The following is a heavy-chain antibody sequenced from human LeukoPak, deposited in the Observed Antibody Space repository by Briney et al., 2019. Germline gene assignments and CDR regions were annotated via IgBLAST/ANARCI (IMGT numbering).Heavy chain of an antibody. D-gene: IGHD1-1*01. J-gene: IGHJ5*02. CDR3: ARDSVGTTGSNWFDP. V-gene: IGHV1-69*06. CDR2: IIPIFGTA. Sequence: SVKVSCKASGGTFTSYAISWVRQAPGQGLEWMGGIIPIFGTANYAQKFQGRVTITADKSTSTAYMELSSLRSEDTAVYYCARDSVGTTGSNWFDPWGQGTLVTVSS. CDR1: GGTFTSYA.